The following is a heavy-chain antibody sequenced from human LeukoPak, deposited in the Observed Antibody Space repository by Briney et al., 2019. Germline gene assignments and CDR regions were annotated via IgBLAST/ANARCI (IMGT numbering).Heavy chain of an antibody. CDR1: GDSMSSHY. CDR2: IHYSGST. CDR3: ARARSGYPNYYYMDV. Sequence: PSETLSLTCTVSGDSMSSHYWGWLRQPPGTGLEWIGYIHYSGSTNYNPSLKSRVTISVDTSKNQFSLKLSSVTAADTAVYYCARARSGYPNYYYMDVWGKGTTVTVSS. J-gene: IGHJ6*03. V-gene: IGHV4-59*11. D-gene: IGHD5-12*01.